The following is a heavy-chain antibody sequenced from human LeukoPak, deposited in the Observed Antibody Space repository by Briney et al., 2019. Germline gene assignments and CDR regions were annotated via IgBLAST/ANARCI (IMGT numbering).Heavy chain of an antibody. CDR3: ARGIDSSGYAFDY. Sequence: PSETLSLTCTVSGGSISSYYWSWIRQAAGKGLEWIGRIYTSGSTNYNPSLKSRVTMSVDTSKNQFSLKLSSVTAADTAVYYCARGIDSSGYAFDYWGQGTLVTVSS. CDR2: IYTSGST. D-gene: IGHD3-22*01. V-gene: IGHV4-4*07. J-gene: IGHJ4*02. CDR1: GGSISSYY.